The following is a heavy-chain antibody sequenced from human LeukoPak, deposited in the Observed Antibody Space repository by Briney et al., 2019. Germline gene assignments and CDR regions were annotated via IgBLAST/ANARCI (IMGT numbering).Heavy chain of an antibody. CDR3: ARAGRYFDWLRGHDAFDI. CDR2: INHSGST. V-gene: IGHV4-34*01. D-gene: IGHD3-9*01. Sequence: PSETLSLTCAVYGGSFSGYCGSWIRQPPGKGLEWIGEINHSGSTNYNPSLKSRVTISVDTSKNQFSLKLSSVTAADTAVYYCARAGRYFDWLRGHDAFDIWGQGTMVTVSS. CDR1: GGSFSGYC. J-gene: IGHJ3*02.